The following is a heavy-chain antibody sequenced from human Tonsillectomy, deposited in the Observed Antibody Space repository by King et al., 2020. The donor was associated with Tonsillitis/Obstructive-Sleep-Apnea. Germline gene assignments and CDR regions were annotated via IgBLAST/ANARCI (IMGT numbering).Heavy chain of an antibody. CDR2: ISYDGSNK. CDR1: GFTFSSYA. Sequence: VQLVESGGGVVQPGRSLRLSCAASGFTFSSYAMHWVRQAPGKGLEWVAVISYDGSNKYYADSVKGRFTISRDNSKNTLYLQMNSLRAEDTAVYYCASAYYDSSGYYYAMPLDWCFDLGGRGTLVTVSS. J-gene: IGHJ2*01. D-gene: IGHD3-22*01. CDR3: ASAYYDSSGYYYAMPLDWCFDL. V-gene: IGHV3-30*04.